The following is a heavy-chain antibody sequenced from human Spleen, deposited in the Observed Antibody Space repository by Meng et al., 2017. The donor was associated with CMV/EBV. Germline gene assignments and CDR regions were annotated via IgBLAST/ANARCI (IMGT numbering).Heavy chain of an antibody. CDR1: GFIFRSYG. Sequence: LSCAASGFIFRSYGMSWVRQAPGKGLEWVSMIYSGGTSTYYADPVKGRFAVSRDDSKNTLYLQMNNLRAEDTAIYYCAKDPLEGFDYWGQGILVTVSS. CDR2: IYSGGTST. J-gene: IGHJ4*02. V-gene: IGHV3-23*03. CDR3: AKDPLEGFDY.